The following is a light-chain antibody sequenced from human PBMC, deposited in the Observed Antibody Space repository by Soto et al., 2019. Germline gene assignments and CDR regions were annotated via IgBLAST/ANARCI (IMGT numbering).Light chain of an antibody. V-gene: IGLV1-47*01. CDR1: SSNIGSNY. CDR3: AAWDDSLSAHVV. J-gene: IGLJ2*01. Sequence: QSVLTQPPSASGTPGQRVTISCSGSSSNIGSNYVYWYQQLPGTAPKRLIYRNTQRPSGVPDRFSGSKSGTSASLAISGLRSEDEADYYCAAWDDSLSAHVVFGGGTTLTV. CDR2: RNT.